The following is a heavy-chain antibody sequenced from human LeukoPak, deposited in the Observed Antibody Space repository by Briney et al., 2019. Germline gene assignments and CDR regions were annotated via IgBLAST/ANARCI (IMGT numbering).Heavy chain of an antibody. V-gene: IGHV3-7*04. J-gene: IGHJ4*02. D-gene: IGHD2-15*01. CDR2: IKQDGSEK. CDR3: ARVPRILDY. CDR1: GFTFSNFW. Sequence: GGSLRLSCAASGFTFSNFWMTWVRQAPGKGLECVAIIKQDGSEKYYVDSVKGRFTFSRDNAKNSLYLQMNSLRAEDTAVYYCARVPRILDYWGQGTLVTVSS.